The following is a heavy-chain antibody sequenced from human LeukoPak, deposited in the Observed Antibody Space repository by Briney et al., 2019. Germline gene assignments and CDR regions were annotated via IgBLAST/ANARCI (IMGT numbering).Heavy chain of an antibody. J-gene: IGHJ4*02. CDR1: GYTFTSYD. Sequence: ASVKVSCKASGYTFTSYDINWVRQATGQGREWMGWMNPNSGNTDYAQKFQGRVTMTRNTSISTAYMELSSLRSEDTAVYYCARGRHDYGDYYFDYWGQGTLVTVSS. CDR2: MNPNSGNT. CDR3: ARGRHDYGDYYFDY. D-gene: IGHD4-17*01. V-gene: IGHV1-8*01.